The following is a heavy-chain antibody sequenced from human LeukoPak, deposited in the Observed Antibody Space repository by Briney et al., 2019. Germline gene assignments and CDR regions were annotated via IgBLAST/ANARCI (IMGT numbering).Heavy chain of an antibody. J-gene: IGHJ4*02. CDR2: ISGSADNT. CDR1: GFTLSSYA. V-gene: IGHV3-23*01. CDR3: AKQGFGC. Sequence: GGSLRLSCTASGFTLSSYAMSWVRQAPGEGLEWVSTISGSADNTNYAEAVRGRFTISRDNSKNTMYLQMNSLRAEDTAVYYCAKQGFGCWGQGTLVTVSS.